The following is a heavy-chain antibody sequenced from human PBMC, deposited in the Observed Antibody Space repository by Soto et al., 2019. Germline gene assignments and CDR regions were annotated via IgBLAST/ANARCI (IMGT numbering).Heavy chain of an antibody. CDR2: IIPIFGTA. CDR3: AREPLDYDAFDI. Sequence: SVKVSCKASGGTFSSYAISWVRQAPGQGLEWMGGIIPIFGTANYAQKFQGRVTITADKPTSTAYMELSSLRSEDTAVYYCAREPLDYDAFDIWGQGTMVTVSS. V-gene: IGHV1-69*06. D-gene: IGHD3-16*01. CDR1: GGTFSSYA. J-gene: IGHJ3*02.